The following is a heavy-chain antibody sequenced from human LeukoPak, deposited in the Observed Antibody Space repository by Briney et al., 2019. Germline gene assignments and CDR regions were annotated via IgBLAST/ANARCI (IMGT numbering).Heavy chain of an antibody. Sequence: ASVKVSCKVSGFTLNELSIHWVRQAPGEGLEWMGGFDPEDGETIYAQRFQGRVTMTEDTSTDTAYMELSSLRSEDTAIYYCATAVTYYDFDYWGQGTLVTVSS. CDR3: ATAVTYYDFDY. CDR1: GFTLNELS. J-gene: IGHJ4*02. CDR2: FDPEDGET. D-gene: IGHD3-3*01. V-gene: IGHV1-24*01.